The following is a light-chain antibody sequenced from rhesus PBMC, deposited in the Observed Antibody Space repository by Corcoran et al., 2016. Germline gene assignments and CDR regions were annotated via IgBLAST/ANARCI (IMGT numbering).Light chain of an antibody. V-gene: IGKV1-25*02. CDR1: QAISNN. Sequence: DIQVTQSPSSLSASVGDTVTITCQASQAISNNLAWYQQKPGNVPKLLIYAASTLQTGVPSRFSGSGSWTDFTLTSSSLQAEDFATYYCQHGYGVLVSFGQGTKVEIK. CDR2: AAS. CDR3: QHGYGVLVS. J-gene: IGKJ2*01.